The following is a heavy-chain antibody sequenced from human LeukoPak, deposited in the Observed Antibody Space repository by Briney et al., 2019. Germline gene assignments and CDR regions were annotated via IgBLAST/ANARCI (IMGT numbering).Heavy chain of an antibody. V-gene: IGHV4-4*07. CDR1: GGSICSYY. CDR3: ARGKYYYDSNSSYRYFDP. J-gene: IGHJ5*02. Sequence: SETLSLTCIVSGGSICSYYWSWIRQPAGKGLEWIGRIYTTRNTNYNPSLKSRVTMSIDTSKKQFSLKLSSVTAADTAVYYCARGKYYYDSNSSYRYFDPWGQGTLVTVSS. D-gene: IGHD3-22*01. CDR2: IYTTRNT.